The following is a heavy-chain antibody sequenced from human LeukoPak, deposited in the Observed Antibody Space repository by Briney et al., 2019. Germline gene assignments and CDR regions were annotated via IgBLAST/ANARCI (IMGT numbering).Heavy chain of an antibody. Sequence: SVKVSCKASGGTFSSYAISWVRQAPGQGREWMGGIIPIFGTANYAQKFQGRVTITADESTSTAYMELSSLRSEDTAVYYCARERITIFGVVNRWYFDLWGRGTLVTVSS. D-gene: IGHD3-3*01. CDR2: IIPIFGTA. J-gene: IGHJ2*01. CDR3: ARERITIFGVVNRWYFDL. CDR1: GGTFSSYA. V-gene: IGHV1-69*13.